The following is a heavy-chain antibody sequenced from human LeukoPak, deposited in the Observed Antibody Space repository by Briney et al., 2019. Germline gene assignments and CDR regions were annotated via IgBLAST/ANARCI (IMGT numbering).Heavy chain of an antibody. CDR1: GFNFGSYN. CDR3: ARDGYSYGRFDY. D-gene: IGHD5-18*01. CDR2: ITSSSSYI. Sequence: PGGSLRLSCAASGFNFGSYNMNWVRQAPGKGLEWVSSITSSSSYIYYADSVKGRFTISRDNAKNSLYLQMNSLRAEDTAVYYCARDGYSYGRFDYWGQGTLVTVSS. J-gene: IGHJ4*02. V-gene: IGHV3-21*01.